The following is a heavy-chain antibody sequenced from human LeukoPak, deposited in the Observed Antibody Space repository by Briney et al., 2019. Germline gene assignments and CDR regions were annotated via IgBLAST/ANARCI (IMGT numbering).Heavy chain of an antibody. CDR2: IYYSGST. J-gene: IGHJ3*02. V-gene: IGHV4-39*07. CDR1: GGSISSSSYY. CDR3: ARLNDAFDI. Sequence: SETLSLTCTVSGGSISSSSYYWGWIRQPPGKGLEWIGSIYYSGSTYYNPSLKSRVTISVDTSKNQFSLKLSSVTAADTAVYYCARLNDAFDIWGQGTMVTVSS.